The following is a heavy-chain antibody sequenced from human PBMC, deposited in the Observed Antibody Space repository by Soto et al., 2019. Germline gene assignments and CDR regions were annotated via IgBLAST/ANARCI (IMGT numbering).Heavy chain of an antibody. D-gene: IGHD6-19*01. J-gene: IGHJ3*02. CDR1: GFTFSSYG. V-gene: IGHV3-33*01. Sequence: QVQLVESGGGVVQPGRSLRLSCAASGFTFSSYGMHWVRQAPGKGLEWVAVIWYDGSNKYYADSVKGRFTISRDNSKNTLYLQMNSLRAEDTAVYYCARKDDSSGWYRIKGGVVGAFDIWGQGTMVTVSS. CDR3: ARKDDSSGWYRIKGGVVGAFDI. CDR2: IWYDGSNK.